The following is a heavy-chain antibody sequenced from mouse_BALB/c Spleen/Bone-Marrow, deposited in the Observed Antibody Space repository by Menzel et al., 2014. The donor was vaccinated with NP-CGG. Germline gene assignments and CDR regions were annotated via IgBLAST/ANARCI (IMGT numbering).Heavy chain of an antibody. J-gene: IGHJ4*01. CDR3: ARSPSMDY. V-gene: IGHV2-2*02. CDR1: GFSLSYYG. Sequence: QVQLQRSGPGLVQPPQSLSITCTVSGFSLSYYGVHWIRQSPGKGLEWLGVIWSGGITDYNASFISRLSISKDNSKSQVFFTMNSLQANDTAIYYCARSPSMDYWGPGTSVTVSS. CDR2: IWSGGIT.